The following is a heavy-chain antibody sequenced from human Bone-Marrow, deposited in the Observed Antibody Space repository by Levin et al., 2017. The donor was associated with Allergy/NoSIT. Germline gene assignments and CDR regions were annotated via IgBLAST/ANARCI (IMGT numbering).Heavy chain of an antibody. CDR2: IKEDGSEK. D-gene: IGHD2-2*01. Sequence: ETLSLTCAASGFTFSNSWMSWVRQAPGKGLEWVANIKEDGSEKYYVDSVKGRFTISRDNAKNSLFVQMNSLRVEDTAVYYCARDQFRRATSRARWFHPWGQGALVTVSS. CDR3: ARDQFRRATSRARWFHP. J-gene: IGHJ5*02. V-gene: IGHV3-7*01. CDR1: GFTFSNSW.